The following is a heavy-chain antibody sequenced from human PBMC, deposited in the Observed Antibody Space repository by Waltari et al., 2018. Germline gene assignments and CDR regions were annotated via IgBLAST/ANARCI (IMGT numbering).Heavy chain of an antibody. D-gene: IGHD1-26*01. CDR2: IKHDGSEK. J-gene: IGHJ3*02. Sequence: EVQLVESGGGLVKPGGSLRLSCADSGFIFSNYWMSWVRQAPGKGLEWVADIKHDGSEKYYVDSVKGRFTISRDNARNSLDLQMSSLTAEDTALYYCAKDDMRSGTYDAFDIWGQGTMVTVSS. V-gene: IGHV3-7*01. CDR1: GFIFSNYW. CDR3: AKDDMRSGTYDAFDI.